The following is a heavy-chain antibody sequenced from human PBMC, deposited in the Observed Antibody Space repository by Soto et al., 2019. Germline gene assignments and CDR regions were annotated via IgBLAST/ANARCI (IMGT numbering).Heavy chain of an antibody. CDR1: GGSFTSNNW. CDR2: IYRPGST. D-gene: IGHD1-7*01. V-gene: IGHV4-4*02. Sequence: TLSLPCAVSGGSFTSNNWWTWVRQPPGQGLEWIGEIYRPGSTNSNPSLKSRVTISLDKSENQFSLKVTSLTAADTAVYYCASRDPGTSVDYWGQGTWVTVS. CDR3: ASRDPGTSVDY. J-gene: IGHJ4*02.